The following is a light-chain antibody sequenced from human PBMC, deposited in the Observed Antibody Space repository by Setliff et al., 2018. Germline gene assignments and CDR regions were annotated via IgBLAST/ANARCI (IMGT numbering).Light chain of an antibody. CDR2: WSS. J-gene: IGKJ2*01. V-gene: IGKV4-1*01. Sequence: DIVLTQSPDSLPVSLGERATINCKSSQSVLYSSNNKNYLAWYQQKPGQPPKLLIYWSSTRESGVPDRFSGSGSGTDFTLTITSLRAEDVAVYYCQQYYSVPYTFGQGTKVDIK. CDR3: QQYYSVPYT. CDR1: QSVLYSSNNKNY.